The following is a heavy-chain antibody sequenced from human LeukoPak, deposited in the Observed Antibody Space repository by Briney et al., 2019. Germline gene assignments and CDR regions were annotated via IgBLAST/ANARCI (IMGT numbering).Heavy chain of an antibody. CDR3: ARDPAAAKFDP. CDR1: GFTFSSYW. CDR2: ISSSGSTI. D-gene: IGHD6-13*01. Sequence: GGSLRLSCAASGFTFSSYWMSWVRQAPGKGLEWVSYISSSGSTIYYADSVKGRFTISRDNAKNSLYLQMNSLRAEDTAVYYCARDPAAAKFDPWGQGTLVTVSS. J-gene: IGHJ5*02. V-gene: IGHV3-48*04.